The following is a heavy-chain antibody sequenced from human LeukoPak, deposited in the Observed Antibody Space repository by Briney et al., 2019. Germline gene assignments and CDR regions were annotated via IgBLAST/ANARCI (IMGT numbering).Heavy chain of an antibody. CDR1: GFTFSSYG. CDR2: ISYDGSNK. D-gene: IGHD2-15*01. Sequence: GGSLRLSCAASGFTFSSYGMHWVRQAPGNGLEWVAVISYDGSNKYYADSVKGRFTISRDNSKNTLYLQMNSLRAEDTAVYYCAKDGPRGGYCSGGSCLPTYFDYWGQGTLVTVSS. V-gene: IGHV3-30*18. CDR3: AKDGPRGGYCSGGSCLPTYFDY. J-gene: IGHJ4*02.